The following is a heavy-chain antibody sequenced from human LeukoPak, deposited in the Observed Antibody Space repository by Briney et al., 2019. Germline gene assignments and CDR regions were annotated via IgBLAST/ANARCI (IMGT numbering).Heavy chain of an antibody. D-gene: IGHD5-24*01. J-gene: IGHJ4*02. CDR3: ATSRDGYNEPGDY. Sequence: PGGSLRLSCAASGLTFDDYAMHWVRQAPGKGLEWVSGISWNSGSIGYADSVKGRFTISRDNAKNSLYLQMNSLRAEDTALYYCATSRDGYNEPGDYWGQGTLVTVSS. CDR1: GLTFDDYA. CDR2: ISWNSGSI. V-gene: IGHV3-9*01.